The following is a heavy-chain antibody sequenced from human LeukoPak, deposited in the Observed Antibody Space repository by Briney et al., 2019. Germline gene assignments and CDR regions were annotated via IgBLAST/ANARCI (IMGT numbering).Heavy chain of an antibody. V-gene: IGHV3-23*01. CDR1: GFSFSTSW. CDR2: ITDSSTST. D-gene: IGHD6-13*01. CDR3: AKGSSSSRPYYFDY. Sequence: PGGSLRLSCAASGFSFSTSWMTWVRQAPGKGLEWVSAITDSSTSTYYADSVKGRFTISRHNSKNTLYLQMNSLRAEDTAVYYCAKGSSSSRPYYFDYWGQGTLVTVSS. J-gene: IGHJ4*02.